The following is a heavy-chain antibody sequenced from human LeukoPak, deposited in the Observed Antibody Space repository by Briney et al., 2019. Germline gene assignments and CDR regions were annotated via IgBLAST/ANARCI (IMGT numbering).Heavy chain of an antibody. D-gene: IGHD2/OR15-2a*01. CDR1: GFTFKNYV. CDR2: ISDDGTST. Sequence: GGSLRLSCVASGFTFKNYVMSWVRQAAGKGLEWVSAISDDGTSTNFADSVKGRFTISRDNSQNTLYLQINSLTAEDTAVYYCAKQVGFCTTITCYFDYWGQGTLVTVSS. V-gene: IGHV3-23*01. CDR3: AKQVGFCTTITCYFDY. J-gene: IGHJ4*02.